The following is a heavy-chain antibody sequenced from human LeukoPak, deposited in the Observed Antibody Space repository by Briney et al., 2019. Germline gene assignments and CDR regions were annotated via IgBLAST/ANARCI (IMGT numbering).Heavy chain of an antibody. V-gene: IGHV3-23*01. CDR2: ISGSGGST. J-gene: IGHJ4*02. CDR3: AKDTYYDFWSGQTPFDY. Sequence: GGSLRLSCAASGFTFSSYAMSWVRQAPGKGLEWVSAISGSGGSTYYADSVKGRFTISRDNSKNTLYLQMNSLRAEDTAVYYCAKDTYYDFWSGQTPFDYWGQGTLVTVSS. D-gene: IGHD3-3*01. CDR1: GFTFSSYA.